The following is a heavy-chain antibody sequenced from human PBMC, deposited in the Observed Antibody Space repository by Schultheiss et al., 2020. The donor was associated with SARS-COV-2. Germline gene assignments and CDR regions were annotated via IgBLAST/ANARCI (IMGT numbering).Heavy chain of an antibody. CDR3: ARDQWTGSFDA. Sequence: SETLSLTCAVYGGSFSGYYWSWIRQPPGKGLEWIGEINHSGSTNYNPSLKSRVTMSVDMSRNQFSLRLSSVTAADTAIYYCARDQWTGSFDAWGQGTMVTVSS. CDR1: GGSFSGYY. J-gene: IGHJ3*01. D-gene: IGHD3/OR15-3a*01. CDR2: INHSGST. V-gene: IGHV4-34*01.